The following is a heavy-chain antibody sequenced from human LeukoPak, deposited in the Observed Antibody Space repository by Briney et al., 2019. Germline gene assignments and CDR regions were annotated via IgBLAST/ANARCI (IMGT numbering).Heavy chain of an antibody. V-gene: IGHV3-9*01. CDR3: ATEISSGYYYDY. CDR2: ISWNSGSI. J-gene: IGHJ4*02. CDR1: GFTFDDYA. Sequence: GGSLRLSCAASGFTFDDYAMHWVRQAPGKGLEWVSGISWNSGSIGYADSVKGRFTISRDNAKNSLYLQMNSLRAEDTALYYCATEISSGYYYDYWGQGTLVTVSS. D-gene: IGHD3-22*01.